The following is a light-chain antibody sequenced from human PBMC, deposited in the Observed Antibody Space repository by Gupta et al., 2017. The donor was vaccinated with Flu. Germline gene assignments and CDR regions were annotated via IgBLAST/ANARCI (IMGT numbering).Light chain of an antibody. J-gene: IGKJ1*01. CDR1: KSISSW. CDR2: KAS. V-gene: IGKV1-5*03. CDR3: QQYNSIRT. Sequence: DIHMTQSPSTLSASVGDRVPITCRASKSISSWLAWYQQKPGKAPKLLIYKASSLESGVPSRCSGSGSGTEFTLTISSLQPDDFATYYCQQYNSIRTFGQGTKVEIK.